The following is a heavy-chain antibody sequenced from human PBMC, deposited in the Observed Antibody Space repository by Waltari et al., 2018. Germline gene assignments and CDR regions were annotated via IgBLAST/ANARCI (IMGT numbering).Heavy chain of an antibody. CDR3: ARDQWFAFDI. Sequence: EVQLVESGGGLVQPGGSLRLSCAASGFTLSSYWMSWVRQAPGKGLEWVANIMTDGSEEYYVDSVRGRFTISRDNAKNSLFLQMNSLRPEDTAVYYCARDQWFAFDIWDQGTMVTVSS. CDR2: IMTDGSEE. V-gene: IGHV3-7*01. D-gene: IGHD3-22*01. CDR1: GFTLSSYW. J-gene: IGHJ3*02.